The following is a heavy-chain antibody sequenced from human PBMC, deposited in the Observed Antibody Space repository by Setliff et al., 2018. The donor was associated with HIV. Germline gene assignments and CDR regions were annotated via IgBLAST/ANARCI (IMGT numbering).Heavy chain of an antibody. J-gene: IGHJ6*04. CDR1: GGSISTSSYY. D-gene: IGHD2-21*01. CDR3: ASIDYYSV. Sequence: KPSETLSLTCTVSGGSISTSSYYWGWIRQPPGKGLEWIGSIYYSGSTYYNPSLKSRVTISVDTSKNQFSLKLSSVTAADTAVYFCASIDYYSVWGKGTTVTVSS. V-gene: IGHV4-39*01. CDR2: IYYSGST.